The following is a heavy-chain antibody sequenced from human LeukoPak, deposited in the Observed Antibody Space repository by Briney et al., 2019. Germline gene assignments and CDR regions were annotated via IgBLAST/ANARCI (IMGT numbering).Heavy chain of an antibody. V-gene: IGHV3-48*01. CDR3: ARDEADWSGDAFDI. Sequence: GGSLRLSCAASGFTFSSYSMNWVRQAPGKGLERVSYISSSSSTIYYADSVKGRFTISRDNAKNSLYLQMNSLRAEDTAVYDCARDEADWSGDAFDIWGQGTMVTVSS. J-gene: IGHJ3*02. CDR1: GFTFSSYS. D-gene: IGHD3-3*01. CDR2: ISSSSSTI.